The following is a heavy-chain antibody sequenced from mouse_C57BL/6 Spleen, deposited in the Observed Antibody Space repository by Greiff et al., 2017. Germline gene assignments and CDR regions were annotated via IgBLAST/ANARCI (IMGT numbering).Heavy chain of an antibody. D-gene: IGHD2-5*01. CDR3: AIYSNYVWFAY. J-gene: IGHJ3*01. CDR1: GYTFTSYW. Sequence: VQLKQPGAELVKPGASVKLSCKASGYTFTSYWMHWVKQRPGQGLEWIGMIHPNSGSTNYNEKFKSKATLTVDKSSSTAYMQLSSLTSEDSAVYYCAIYSNYVWFAYWGQGTLVTVSA. V-gene: IGHV1-64*01. CDR2: IHPNSGST.